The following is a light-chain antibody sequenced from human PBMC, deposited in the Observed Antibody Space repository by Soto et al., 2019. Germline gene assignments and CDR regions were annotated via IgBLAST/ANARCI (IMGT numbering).Light chain of an antibody. CDR2: GAS. CDR1: QSVSSN. J-gene: IGKJ1*01. Sequence: EFVLTQSPGTLSLSPGERATLSCRASQSVSSNLAWYQQKPGQAPRVLIYGASTTAPGIPARFSGSGSGTEFTLTISSLQSEDSAVYHCQQYNDWPRTFGQGTKVDIK. CDR3: QQYNDWPRT. V-gene: IGKV3-15*01.